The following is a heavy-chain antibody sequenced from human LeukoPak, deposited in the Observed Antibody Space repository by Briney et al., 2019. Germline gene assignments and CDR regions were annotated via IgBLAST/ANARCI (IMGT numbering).Heavy chain of an antibody. CDR2: IYYSGST. Sequence: PSETLSLTCTVSGGSISSSSYYWGWIRQPPGKGLEWIGGIYYSGSTYYNPSLKSRVTISVDTSKNQFSLKLSSVTAADTAVYYCVRVQYYYDGSGYYSGYYYYYMDVWGKGTTVTVSS. CDR1: GGSISSSSYY. D-gene: IGHD3-22*01. J-gene: IGHJ6*03. V-gene: IGHV4-39*01. CDR3: VRVQYYYDGSGYYSGYYYYYMDV.